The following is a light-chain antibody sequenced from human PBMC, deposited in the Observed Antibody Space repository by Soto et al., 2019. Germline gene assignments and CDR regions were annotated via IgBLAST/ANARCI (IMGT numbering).Light chain of an antibody. CDR2: SAS. J-gene: IGKJ4*01. V-gene: IGKV3-20*01. CDR3: QQYADSPLT. CDR1: QTVNRNY. Sequence: IVLTQSPGTLSLSPGERATLSCRTSQTVNRNYLGWYQQKPGQAPRFLIHSASDRATGTPDRFSGSGSGTDFTLTISRLEPEDFAVYYCQQYADSPLTFGGGTKVDIK.